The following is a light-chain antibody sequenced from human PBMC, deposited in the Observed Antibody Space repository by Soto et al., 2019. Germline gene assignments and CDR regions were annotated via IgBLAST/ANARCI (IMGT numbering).Light chain of an antibody. J-gene: IGLJ1*01. V-gene: IGLV2-8*01. CDR2: EVN. Sequence: PLTPPPSATGTSEQSVTISCTGTSSVGGAYNYVSWYQHHPGKAPKLLVYEVNKRPSGVPDRFSGSKSGNAASLTVSGLQDEHEADYFCTSHTGTINFPYIFGTGTKLTVL. CDR1: SSVGGAYNY. CDR3: TSHTGTINFPYI.